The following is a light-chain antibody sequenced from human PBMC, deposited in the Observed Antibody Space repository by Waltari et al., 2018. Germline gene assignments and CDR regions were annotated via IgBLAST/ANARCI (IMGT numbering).Light chain of an antibody. Sequence: DMQMTQSPSSLSSSVGVRVTITCRASDSISSYLNWDQQKPGKAPQLLIYAASNLQTGVPSRFSGSGSGTDFSLTITSLQPEDFATYYCQLSYSSPRTFGQGTKLEIK. CDR2: AAS. CDR3: QLSYSSPRT. J-gene: IGKJ2*01. CDR1: DSISSY. V-gene: IGKV1-39*01.